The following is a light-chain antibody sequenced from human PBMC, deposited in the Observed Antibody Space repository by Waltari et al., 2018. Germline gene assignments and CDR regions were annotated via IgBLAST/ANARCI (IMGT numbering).Light chain of an antibody. CDR1: SSDVGGYNY. CDR3: SSYTSSSTPHVV. Sequence: QSALTQPASVSGSPGQSITIFCTGTSSDVGGYNYVSWYQQHPGKAPKLMIYDVSKRPSGVSNRFSGSKSGNTASLTISGLQAEDEADYYCSSYTSSSTPHVVFGGGTKLTVL. J-gene: IGLJ2*01. V-gene: IGLV2-14*01. CDR2: DVS.